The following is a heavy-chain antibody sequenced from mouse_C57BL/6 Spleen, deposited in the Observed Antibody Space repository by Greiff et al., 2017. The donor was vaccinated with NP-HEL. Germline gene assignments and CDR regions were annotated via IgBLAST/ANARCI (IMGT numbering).Heavy chain of an antibody. V-gene: IGHV5-4*03. J-gene: IGHJ4*01. D-gene: IGHD2-4*01. CDR1: GFTFSSYA. CDR3: ARDYGVLYAMDY. Sequence: EVKLVESGGGLVKPGGSLKLSCAASGFTFSSYAMSWVRQTPEKRLEWVATISDGGSYTYYPDNVKGRFTISRDNAKNNLYLQMSHLKSEDTAMYYCARDYGVLYAMDYWGQGTSVTVSS. CDR2: ISDGGSYT.